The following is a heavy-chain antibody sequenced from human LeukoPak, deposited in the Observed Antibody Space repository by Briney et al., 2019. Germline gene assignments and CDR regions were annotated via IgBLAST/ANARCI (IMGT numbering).Heavy chain of an antibody. CDR2: ISGSGDNT. V-gene: IGHV3-23*01. D-gene: IGHD3-10*02. CDR1: GFTFSSHG. Sequence: PGGSLRLSCAASGFTFSSHGMSWVRQAPGQGLEWVSTISGSGDNTYYADSVKGRFTISRDNSKNTLYLQMNSLRAEDTAVYYCAELGITMIGGVWGKGTTVTISS. J-gene: IGHJ6*04. CDR3: AELGITMIGGV.